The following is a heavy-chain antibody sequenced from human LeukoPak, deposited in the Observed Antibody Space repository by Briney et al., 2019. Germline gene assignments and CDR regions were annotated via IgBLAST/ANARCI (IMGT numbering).Heavy chain of an antibody. V-gene: IGHV3-23*01. D-gene: IGHD3-3*01. J-gene: IGHJ4*02. CDR1: GFTFSSYA. CDR3: ARVTTYYDFWSGYAVDY. Sequence: QPGGSLRLSCAASGFTFSSYAMSWVRQAPGKGLEWVSAISGSGGSTYYADSVKGRFTISRDNAKNTLYLQMNSLRAEDTAVYYCARVTTYYDFWSGYAVDYWGQGTLVTVSS. CDR2: ISGSGGST.